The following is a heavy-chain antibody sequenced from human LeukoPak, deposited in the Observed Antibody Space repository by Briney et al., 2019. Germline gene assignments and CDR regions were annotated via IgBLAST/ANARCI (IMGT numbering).Heavy chain of an antibody. J-gene: IGHJ6*02. Sequence: SETLSLTCAVYGGSFSGYYWSWIRQPPGKGLEWIGEINHSGSTNYNPSLKSRVTISVDTSKNQFSLKLSSVTAADTAVYYCARGLYRRVATALAVWGQGTTVTVSS. D-gene: IGHD5-12*01. V-gene: IGHV4-34*01. CDR2: INHSGST. CDR1: GGSFSGYY. CDR3: ARGLYRRVATALAV.